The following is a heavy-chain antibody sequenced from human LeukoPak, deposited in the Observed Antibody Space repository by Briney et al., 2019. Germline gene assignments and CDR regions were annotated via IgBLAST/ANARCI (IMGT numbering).Heavy chain of an antibody. Sequence: ASVKVSCKASGLTFTSYYVHWVRQAPGQRLEWMGIINPSGDSTRYAQKFQGRVTMTRDTSTSTVYMELSSLRSEDTAVYYSARAAGPAYFDYWGQGALVTVSS. CDR1: GLTFTSYY. J-gene: IGHJ4*02. V-gene: IGHV1-46*01. D-gene: IGHD2-2*01. CDR2: INPSGDST. CDR3: ARAAGPAYFDY.